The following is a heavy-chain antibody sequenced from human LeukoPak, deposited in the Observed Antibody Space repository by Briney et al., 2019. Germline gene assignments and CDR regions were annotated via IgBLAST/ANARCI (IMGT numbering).Heavy chain of an antibody. D-gene: IGHD6-13*01. Sequence: PSETLSLTCTVSGGSISSYYWCWIRQSPGKGLEWIGYIDYSGSTNYNPSLKSRVTISVDTSKNQFSLGLTSMTAADTAVYYCARAGAAAGRSFDYWGQGTLVTVSS. V-gene: IGHV4-59*01. CDR2: IDYSGST. CDR3: ARAGAAAGRSFDY. CDR1: GGSISSYY. J-gene: IGHJ4*02.